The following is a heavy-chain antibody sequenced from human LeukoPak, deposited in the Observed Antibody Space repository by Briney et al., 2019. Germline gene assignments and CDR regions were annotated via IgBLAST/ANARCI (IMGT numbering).Heavy chain of an antibody. Sequence: SGPTLVKPTETLTLTCTFSGFSLSTSGVGVGWIRHPPGKALEWLALIYWNDDKRYSPSLKSRLNITKDTYKNQVVLTMTSMDPVDTATYYCAHQPQSWNWFDPWGQGTLVTVSS. V-gene: IGHV2-5*01. CDR2: IYWNDDK. D-gene: IGHD6-13*01. J-gene: IGHJ5*02. CDR1: GFSLSTSGVG. CDR3: AHQPQSWNWFDP.